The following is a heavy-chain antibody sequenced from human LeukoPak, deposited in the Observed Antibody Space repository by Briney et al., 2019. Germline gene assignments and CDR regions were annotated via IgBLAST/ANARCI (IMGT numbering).Heavy chain of an antibody. CDR2: ISYDGGNK. Sequence: GGSLRLSCVASGFTFSTFSMHWVRQAPGKGLEWMAVISYDGGNKYYADSVKGRFTISRDNSKNTLYLQMNSLRAEDTAVYYCARDHGTYCSSTSCYPGDYWGQGTLVTVSS. CDR1: GFTFSTFS. J-gene: IGHJ4*02. V-gene: IGHV3-30*04. D-gene: IGHD2-2*01. CDR3: ARDHGTYCSSTSCYPGDY.